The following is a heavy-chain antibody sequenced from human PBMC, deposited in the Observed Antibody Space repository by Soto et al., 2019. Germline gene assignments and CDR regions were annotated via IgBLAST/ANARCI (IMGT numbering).Heavy chain of an antibody. CDR2: IYNTGST. CDR1: GVSVTSDNYY. D-gene: IGHD6-6*01. Sequence: QVQLQESGPGLVKPPETLSLTCTVSGVSVTSDNYYWSWIRQPPGKGLEWIGHIYNTGSTTYNPSLKSRVTITLDTSRNPFSLSLNSVTAADTAVFYCAREYSNSPEAFDFWGRGTLVTVSS. CDR3: AREYSNSPEAFDF. V-gene: IGHV4-61*03. J-gene: IGHJ4*02.